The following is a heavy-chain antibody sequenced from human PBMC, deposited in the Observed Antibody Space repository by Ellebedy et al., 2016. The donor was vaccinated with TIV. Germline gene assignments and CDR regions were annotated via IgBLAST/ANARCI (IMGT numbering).Heavy chain of an antibody. D-gene: IGHD6-19*01. J-gene: IGHJ4*02. Sequence: SETLSLTCTVSGGSINSYYWSWIRQPPGKGLEWIGYVFYSGSTHYNPSLKSRVTISVDTSRNQFSLKLSSVTAADTAVYHCARTKAVAGTFCFDSWGQGTLVPVSS. CDR2: VFYSGST. CDR1: GGSINSYY. V-gene: IGHV4-59*01. CDR3: ARTKAVAGTFCFDS.